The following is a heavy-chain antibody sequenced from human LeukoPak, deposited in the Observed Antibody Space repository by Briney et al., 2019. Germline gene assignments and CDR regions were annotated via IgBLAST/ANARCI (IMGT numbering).Heavy chain of an antibody. D-gene: IGHD3-22*01. J-gene: IGHJ3*02. V-gene: IGHV1-46*01. Sequence: ASVKVSCKASGYTFTSYYMHWVRQAPGQGLEWMGIINPSGGSTSYAQKFQGRVTMTRDTSTSTVYMELSSLRSEDTAVYYCARDRRRMEGYYDSSGDDAFDIWGQGTMVTVSS. CDR1: GYTFTSYY. CDR3: ARDRRRMEGYYDSSGDDAFDI. CDR2: INPSGGST.